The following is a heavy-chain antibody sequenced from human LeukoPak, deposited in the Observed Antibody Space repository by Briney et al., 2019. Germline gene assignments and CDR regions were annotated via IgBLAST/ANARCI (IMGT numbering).Heavy chain of an antibody. CDR2: ISWDGTIK. CDR1: GFTFRSYA. Sequence: PGGSLRLSCAASGFTFRSYAIHWVRQAPGKGLEWVAFISWDGTIKYYADSVKGRFSISRDNSKNTLSLQMNSLKTEDTAVYYCTRERTIDAGFDYWGQGTLVTVSS. V-gene: IGHV3-30-3*01. CDR3: TRERTIDAGFDY. J-gene: IGHJ4*02. D-gene: IGHD1-1*01.